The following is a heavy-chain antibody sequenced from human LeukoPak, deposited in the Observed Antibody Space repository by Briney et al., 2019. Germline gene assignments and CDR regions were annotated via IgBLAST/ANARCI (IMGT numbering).Heavy chain of an antibody. Sequence: GGSLRLSCAASGFTFITYSMNWVRQAPGRGLEWVSYISVSSSTIKYADSVKGRFTISRDNAKNSLYLQMNSLRAEDTAVYYCAGDGYDSSGYPYDAFDIWGQGTMVTVSS. V-gene: IGHV3-48*01. CDR2: ISVSSSTI. D-gene: IGHD3-22*01. J-gene: IGHJ3*02. CDR1: GFTFITYS. CDR3: AGDGYDSSGYPYDAFDI.